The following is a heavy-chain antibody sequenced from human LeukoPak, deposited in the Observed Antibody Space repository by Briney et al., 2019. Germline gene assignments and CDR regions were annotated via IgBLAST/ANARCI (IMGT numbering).Heavy chain of an antibody. J-gene: IGHJ5*02. CDR3: ARGPFIVVVPAAIRWFDP. CDR1: GGSFSGYY. CDR2: INHSGST. Sequence: PSETLSLTCAVYGGSFSGYYWSWIRQPPGKGLEWLGEINHSGSTNYNPSLKSRVTISVDTSKNQFSLKLSSVTAADTAVYYCARGPFIVVVPAAIRWFDPWGQGTLVTVSS. V-gene: IGHV4-34*01. D-gene: IGHD2-2*02.